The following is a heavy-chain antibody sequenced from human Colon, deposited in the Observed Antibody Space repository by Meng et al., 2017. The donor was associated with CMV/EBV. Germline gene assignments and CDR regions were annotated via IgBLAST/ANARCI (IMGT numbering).Heavy chain of an antibody. CDR1: DYSINSNHY. Sequence: GSLRLSCSVSDYSINSNHYWAWIRQPPGKGLEFIGSVYHGGSTYYNPSLKSRVTLSMTTSRNQFSLKLTSVTAADTAVYYCARDEGGPSNVWFDPWGQGTLVTVSS. CDR3: ARDEGGPSNVWFDP. CDR2: VYHGGST. J-gene: IGHJ5*02. D-gene: IGHD2-15*01. V-gene: IGHV4-38-2*02.